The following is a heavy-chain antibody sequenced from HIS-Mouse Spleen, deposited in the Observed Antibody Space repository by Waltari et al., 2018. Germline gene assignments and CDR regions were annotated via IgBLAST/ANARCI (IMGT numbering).Heavy chain of an antibody. V-gene: IGHV3-74*01. CDR3: ARDLAPYSSYDAFDI. CDR1: GFTFSSYW. D-gene: IGHD6-6*01. Sequence: EVQLVESGGGLVQPGGSLRLSCAASGFTFSSYWMHWVRQAPGKGLVVVARINSDGRSTSYADSLKRRFTISRDNAKNTLYLQMNSLRAEDTAVYYCARDLAPYSSYDAFDIWGQGTMVTVSS. CDR2: INSDGRST. J-gene: IGHJ3*02.